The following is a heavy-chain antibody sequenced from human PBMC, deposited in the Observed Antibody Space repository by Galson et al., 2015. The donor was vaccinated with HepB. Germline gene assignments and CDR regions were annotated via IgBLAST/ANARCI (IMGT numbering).Heavy chain of an antibody. CDR1: GFTFSSYA. CDR3: AKYPLSSRRGVFDL. J-gene: IGHJ4*02. Sequence: LRLSCAASGFTFSSYAMSWVRQAPGKGLEWVSTISGGADATYYADSVKGRFTISRDNSKNTLYLQMDGLRAEDTAVFFCAKYPLSSRRGVFDLWGQGTLVTVPS. CDR2: ISGGADAT. D-gene: IGHD2-2*01. V-gene: IGHV3-23*01.